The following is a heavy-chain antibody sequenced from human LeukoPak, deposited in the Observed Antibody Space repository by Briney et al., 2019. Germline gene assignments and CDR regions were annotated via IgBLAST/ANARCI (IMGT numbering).Heavy chain of an antibody. V-gene: IGHV3-64D*08. D-gene: IGHD6-19*01. CDR1: GFTFNSYP. J-gene: IGHJ4*02. Sequence: PGGSLRLSCSTSGFTFNSYPMHWVRQAPGKGLEYVSAISSNGVDTYYADSVKGRFTISRDNSKSTLYLQMSSLRPEDTALYFCVRVSPLAGAYYCDYWGQGALVTVSS. CDR2: ISSNGVDT. CDR3: VRVSPLAGAYYCDY.